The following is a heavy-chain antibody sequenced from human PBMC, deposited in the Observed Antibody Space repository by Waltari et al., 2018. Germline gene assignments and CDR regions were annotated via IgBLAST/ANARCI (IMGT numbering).Heavy chain of an antibody. CDR3: ASSTAQPWTKGGLDN. CDR1: GFIVNNNS. Sequence: DVQLVETGGGLIQPGVSLKLPCAASGFIVNNNSMSWVRQAPGKGLEWVSIVYTGGSTYYADFVKGRFTISRDSSKNTLYLQMNDLRAEDMAVYYCASSTAQPWTKGGLDNWGQGTLVIVSS. D-gene: IGHD5-18*01. CDR2: VYTGGST. V-gene: IGHV3-53*02. J-gene: IGHJ4*02.